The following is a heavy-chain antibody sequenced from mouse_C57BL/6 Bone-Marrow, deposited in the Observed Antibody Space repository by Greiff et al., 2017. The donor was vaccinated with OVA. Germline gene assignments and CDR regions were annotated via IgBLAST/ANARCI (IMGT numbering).Heavy chain of an antibody. Sequence: VKLQESGPGLVAPSQSLSITCTVSGFSLTSYGVDWVRQSPGKGLEWLGVIWGVGSTNYNSALKSRLSISKDNSKSQVFLKMNSLQTDDTAMYYCAIYDYDGWFAYWGQGTLVTVSA. CDR2: IWGVGST. J-gene: IGHJ3*01. D-gene: IGHD2-4*01. V-gene: IGHV2-6*01. CDR1: GFSLTSYG. CDR3: AIYDYDGWFAY.